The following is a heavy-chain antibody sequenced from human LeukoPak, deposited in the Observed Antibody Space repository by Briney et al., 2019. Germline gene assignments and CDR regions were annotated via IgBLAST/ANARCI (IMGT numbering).Heavy chain of an antibody. V-gene: IGHV1-18*01. D-gene: IGHD3-10*01. CDR3: ARDAEGTSDY. CDR1: GYIFTSYT. J-gene: IGHJ4*02. Sequence: ASMKVSCKTSGYIFTSYTISWVRQAPGQGPEWMGWISAYNGNTNYAQKLQGRITMTTDTSTNTAYMEPRSLRSDDTAVYYCARDAEGTSDYWGQGTLVTVSS. CDR2: ISAYNGNT.